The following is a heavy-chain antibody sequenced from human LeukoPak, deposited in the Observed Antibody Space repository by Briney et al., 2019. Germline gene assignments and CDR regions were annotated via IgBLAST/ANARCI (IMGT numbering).Heavy chain of an antibody. Sequence: SETLSLTCAVYGGSFSGYYWSWIRQPPGKGLEWIGEINHSGSTNYNPSLKSRVTISVDTSKNQFSLKLSSVAAADTAVYYCARFRDDTASGMDAWGQGTTVTVSS. CDR2: INHSGST. CDR3: ARFRDDTASGMDA. V-gene: IGHV4-34*01. CDR1: GGSFSGYY. D-gene: IGHD5-18*01. J-gene: IGHJ6*02.